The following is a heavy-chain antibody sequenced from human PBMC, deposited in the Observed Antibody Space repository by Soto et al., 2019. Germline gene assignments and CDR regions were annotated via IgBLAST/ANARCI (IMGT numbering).Heavy chain of an antibody. V-gene: IGHV3-23*01. CDR2: ITSSGGGT. J-gene: IGHJ4*02. CDR1: VFTFSAYV. Sequence: GWSLRLSCAASVFTFSAYVMSWVRQAPGKGLEWVSSITSSGGGTYYADSVKGRFTVSRDNSKNTVYLQMNSLRDEDTAVYYCAKLTAAWGQGTPVTVSS. CDR3: AKLTAA. D-gene: IGHD6-13*01.